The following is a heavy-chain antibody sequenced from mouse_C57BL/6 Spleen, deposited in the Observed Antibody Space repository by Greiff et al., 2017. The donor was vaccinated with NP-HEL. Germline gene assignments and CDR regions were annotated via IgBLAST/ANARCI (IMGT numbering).Heavy chain of an antibody. Sequence: QLQQSGAELVKPGASVKISCKASGYAFSSYWMNWVKQRPGKGLEWIGQIYPGDGDTNYNGKFKGKATLTADKSSSTAYMQLSSLTSEDSAVYFCARGITTVGHWYFDVWGTGTTVTVSS. CDR3: ARGITTVGHWYFDV. J-gene: IGHJ1*03. V-gene: IGHV1-80*01. CDR1: GYAFSSYW. D-gene: IGHD1-1*01. CDR2: IYPGDGDT.